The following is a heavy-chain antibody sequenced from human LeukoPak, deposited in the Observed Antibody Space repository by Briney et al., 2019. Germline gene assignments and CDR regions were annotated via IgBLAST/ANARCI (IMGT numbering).Heavy chain of an antibody. J-gene: IGHJ4*02. CDR3: TRDGGSWSHLDF. CDR2: IDSRAKSHAT. CDR1: GFTFSDCA. Sequence: PGGSLRLSCAGSGFTFSDCAIHWVRQAPGKGLEWVARIDSRAKSHATAYAASVRGRFTVSRDDSKSTAWLQMNSLETEDTAVCFCTRDGGSWSHLDFWGQGTLVTVSS. D-gene: IGHD2-15*01. V-gene: IGHV3-73*01.